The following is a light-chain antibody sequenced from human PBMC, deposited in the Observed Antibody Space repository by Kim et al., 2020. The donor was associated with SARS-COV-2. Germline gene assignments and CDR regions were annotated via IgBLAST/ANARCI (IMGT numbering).Light chain of an antibody. V-gene: IGKV1-5*03. CDR3: QQYSTYPHT. Sequence: ASVGDRVTITCRASQSISTWLAWYQQKSGRAPKLLIYQASYLQSGVPSRFIGSGSGTEFTLTINTLQPDDFATYYCQQYSTYPHTFGGGTKVDFK. CDR1: QSISTW. CDR2: QAS. J-gene: IGKJ4*01.